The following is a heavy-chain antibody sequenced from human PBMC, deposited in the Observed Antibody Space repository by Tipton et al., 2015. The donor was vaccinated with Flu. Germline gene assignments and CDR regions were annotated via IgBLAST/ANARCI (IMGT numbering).Heavy chain of an antibody. V-gene: IGHV5-51*01. D-gene: IGHD2-21*02. J-gene: IGHJ4*02. CDR3: VRQNCGGDCYPDY. CDR1: GDSFSSFW. Sequence: QLVQSGAEVTKPGESLKISCKGSGDSFSSFWIAWVRQRAGKGLEWMGVIFPDDSDTRYSPSFEGQVTITADRSMNTAYLQWSSLKASDTAIYFCVRQNCGGDCYPDYWGQGTLVTVSS. CDR2: IFPDDSDT.